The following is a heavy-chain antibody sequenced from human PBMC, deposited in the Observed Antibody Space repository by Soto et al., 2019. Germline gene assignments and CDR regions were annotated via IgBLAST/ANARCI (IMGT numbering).Heavy chain of an antibody. D-gene: IGHD3-10*01. CDR3: ARDGSMVRERWFDP. V-gene: IGHV3-74*03. J-gene: IGHJ5*02. CDR1: GFTFIGYW. CDR2: INNDGIDT. Sequence: EVQLVESGGGVVQPGGSLRLSCAASGFTFIGYWMHWVRQGPGKGLVWVARINNDGIDTTYADSVKGRFTISRDNTKNMVYLEMNSLRAGDTALYYCARDGSMVRERWFDPWGQGTLVTVSS.